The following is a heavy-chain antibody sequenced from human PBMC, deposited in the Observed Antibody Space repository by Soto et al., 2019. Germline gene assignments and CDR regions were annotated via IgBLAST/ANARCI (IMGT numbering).Heavy chain of an antibody. V-gene: IGHV3-33*01. D-gene: IGHD6-19*01. CDR3: ARYSSAFYGMDV. Sequence: GGSLRLSCAASGFTFSSYGMHWIRQAPGKGLEWVAVIWYDGSNKYYADSVKGRFTISRDNSKNTLYLQMNSLRAEDTAVYYCARYSSAFYGMDVWGQGXTVTVYS. CDR2: IWYDGSNK. J-gene: IGHJ6*02. CDR1: GFTFSSYG.